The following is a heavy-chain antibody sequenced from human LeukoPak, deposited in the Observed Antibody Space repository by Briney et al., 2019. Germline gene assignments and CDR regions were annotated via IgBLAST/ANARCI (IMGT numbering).Heavy chain of an antibody. CDR1: GFTFSSYS. D-gene: IGHD3-3*01. CDR2: ISSSSSYI. CDR3: ARDLTYYDFWSGYYGHDAFDI. Sequence: GGSLILSCAASGFTFSSYSMNWVRQAPGKGLEWVSSISSSSSYIYYADSVKGRFTISRDDAKNSLYLQMNSLRAEDTAVYYCARDLTYYDFWSGYYGHDAFDIWGQGTMVTVSS. J-gene: IGHJ3*02. V-gene: IGHV3-21*01.